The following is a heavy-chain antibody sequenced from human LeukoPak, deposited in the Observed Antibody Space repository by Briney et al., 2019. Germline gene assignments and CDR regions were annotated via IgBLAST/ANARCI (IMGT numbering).Heavy chain of an antibody. Sequence: PGGSLRLSCAASGFTFSSYAMHWVRKAPGKGLEGVAVISYDGSNKYYADSVKGRFTISRDNSKNTLYLQMNSLRAEDTAVYYCARSSGWFGIFDYWGQGTLVTVSS. CDR2: ISYDGSNK. J-gene: IGHJ4*02. CDR3: ARSSGWFGIFDY. D-gene: IGHD6-19*01. CDR1: GFTFSSYA. V-gene: IGHV3-30*04.